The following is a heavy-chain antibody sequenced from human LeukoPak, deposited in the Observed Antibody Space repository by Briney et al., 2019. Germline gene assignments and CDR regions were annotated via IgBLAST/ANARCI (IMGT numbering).Heavy chain of an antibody. J-gene: IGHJ4*02. CDR2: IYHTGST. CDR1: GGSISSGDYY. D-gene: IGHD4-23*01. CDR3: ARNSDLSFDY. V-gene: IGHV4-30-4*01. Sequence: SETLSLTCTVSGGSISSGDYYWSWIRQPPGKGLEWIGYIYHTGSTYYNSSLESRVTISLDTSKNQFSLKLSSLTAADTAVYYCARNSDLSFDYWGQGTLVTVSS.